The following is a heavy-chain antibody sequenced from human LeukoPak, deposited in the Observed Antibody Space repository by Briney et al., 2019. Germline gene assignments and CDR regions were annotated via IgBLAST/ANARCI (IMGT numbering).Heavy chain of an antibody. CDR2: ISYDGSNK. CDR1: GFTFSSYG. V-gene: IGHV3-30*18. J-gene: IGHJ6*02. Sequence: PGGSLRLSCAASGFTFSSYGMHWVRQAPGKGLEWVAVISYDGSNKYYADSVKGRFTISRDNSKNTLYPQMNSLRAEDTAVYYCAKDGYYDFWSGLTGHNRYYGMDVWGQGTTVTVSS. CDR3: AKDGYYDFWSGLTGHNRYYGMDV. D-gene: IGHD3-3*01.